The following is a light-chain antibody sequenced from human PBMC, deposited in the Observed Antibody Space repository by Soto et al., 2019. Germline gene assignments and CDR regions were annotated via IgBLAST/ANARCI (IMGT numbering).Light chain of an antibody. V-gene: IGKV3-11*01. Sequence: EILWTQAPPTRPLSPMKIATLSFRASQSVSSYLAWYQQKPGQAPRLLIYDASNRATGIPARFSGSGSGTDFTLTFSSLKPDDFALHYWQQCSNWITIGHAIALEIK. CDR1: QSVSSY. J-gene: IGKJ5*01. CDR2: DAS. CDR3: QQCSNWIT.